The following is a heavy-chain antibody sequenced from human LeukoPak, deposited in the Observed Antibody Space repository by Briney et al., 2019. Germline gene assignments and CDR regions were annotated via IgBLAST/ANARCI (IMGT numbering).Heavy chain of an antibody. CDR2: ISSSSTI. CDR1: GFTFSSYS. Sequence: GGSLRLSCAASGFTFSSYSMNWVRQAPGKGLEWVSYISSSSTIYYADSVKGRVTISRDNAKNSLYLQMNSLRAEDTAVYYCARALVAAAPYYMDVWGKGTTVTVSS. J-gene: IGHJ6*03. V-gene: IGHV3-48*01. D-gene: IGHD6-13*01. CDR3: ARALVAAAPYYMDV.